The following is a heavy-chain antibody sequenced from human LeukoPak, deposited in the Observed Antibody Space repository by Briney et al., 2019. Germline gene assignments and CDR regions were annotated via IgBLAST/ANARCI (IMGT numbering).Heavy chain of an antibody. CDR1: GDSFVTTNW. CDR2: IYHTGST. CDR3: TRSPSDWQSRVLLS. Sequence: SETLCLTCAVSGDSFVTTNWWSWVRPPPGKGLEWTGEIYHTGSTNNNPSLKSRVTISVDKSKNQFSLKLSFVTAADTAVYYCTRSPSDWQSRVLLSWGQGTLVTVSS. J-gene: IGHJ5*02. D-gene: IGHD3/OR15-3a*01. V-gene: IGHV4-4*02.